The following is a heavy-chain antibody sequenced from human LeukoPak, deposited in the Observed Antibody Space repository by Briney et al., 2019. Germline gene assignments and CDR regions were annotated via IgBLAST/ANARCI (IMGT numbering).Heavy chain of an antibody. CDR3: AKNMGYGDYWYFDL. CDR1: GYTFTGYY. D-gene: IGHD4-17*01. J-gene: IGHJ2*01. CDR2: INPNSGGT. Sequence: ASVKVSCKASGYTFTGYYIHWVRQAPGQGLECMGWINPNSGGTNYAQKFQGRVTMTRDTSISTAYMELSRLNSDDTAVYYCAKNMGYGDYWYFDLWGRGTLVTVSS. V-gene: IGHV1-2*02.